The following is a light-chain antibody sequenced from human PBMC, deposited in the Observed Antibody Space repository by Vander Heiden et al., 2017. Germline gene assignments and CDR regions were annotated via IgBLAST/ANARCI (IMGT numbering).Light chain of an antibody. CDR3: QQYDNWPPVT. CDR1: QSVSSN. Sequence: EIVMTQSPATLSVSPGERATLSCRASQSVSSNLAWYQQKPGQAPRLLIYGASTRATGIPARFSGSGSGTEFTLTISSLQSEDFAVYYCQQYDNWPPVTFGQGTKVEIK. V-gene: IGKV3-15*01. J-gene: IGKJ1*01. CDR2: GAS.